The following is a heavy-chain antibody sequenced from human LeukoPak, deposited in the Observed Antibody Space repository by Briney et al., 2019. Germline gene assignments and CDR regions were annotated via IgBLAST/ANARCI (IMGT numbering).Heavy chain of an antibody. CDR2: ISGSGGST. J-gene: IGHJ6*03. CDR1: GFTFSSYA. V-gene: IGHV3-23*01. CDR3: AKDREAAGIYYYYYMDV. Sequence: GGSLRLSCAASGFTFSSYAMSWVRQAPGKGLEWVSAISGSGGSTYYADSVKGRFTISRDNSKNTLYLQMNNLRAEDTAVYYCAKDREAAGIYYYYYMDVWGKGTTVTVSS. D-gene: IGHD6-13*01.